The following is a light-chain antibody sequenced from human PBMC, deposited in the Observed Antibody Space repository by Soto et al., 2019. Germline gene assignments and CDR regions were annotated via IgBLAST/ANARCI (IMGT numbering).Light chain of an antibody. CDR3: QQYNNWPQT. V-gene: IGKV3-15*01. J-gene: IGKJ1*01. Sequence: ERVMTQSPATLSVSPGERATLSCRASQSVSSNLAWYQQKPGQAPRLLIYGASTRATGIPARFSGSGFGTVFTLTISSLQSEDFAVYYWQQYNNWPQTFGHGTKVESK. CDR2: GAS. CDR1: QSVSSN.